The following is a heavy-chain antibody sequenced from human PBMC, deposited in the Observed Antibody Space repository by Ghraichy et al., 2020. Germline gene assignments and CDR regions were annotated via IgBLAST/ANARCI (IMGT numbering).Heavy chain of an antibody. CDR1: GGSISSYY. CDR2: IYYSGST. D-gene: IGHD2-2*01. V-gene: IGHV4-59*01. CDR3: ARKVVVPAAVYWYFDL. J-gene: IGHJ2*01. Sequence: SETLSLTCTVSGGSISSYYWSWIRQPPGKGLEWIGYIYYSGSTNYNPSLKSRVTISVDTSKNQFSLKLSSVTAADTAVYYCARKVVVPAAVYWYFDLWGRGTLVTLSS.